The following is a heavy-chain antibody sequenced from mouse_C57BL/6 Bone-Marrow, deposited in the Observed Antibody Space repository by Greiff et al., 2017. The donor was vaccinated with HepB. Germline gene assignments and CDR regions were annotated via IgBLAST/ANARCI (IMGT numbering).Heavy chain of an antibody. CDR3: ARHQDYLDY. J-gene: IGHJ2*01. CDR2: ISNGGGST. V-gene: IGHV5-12*01. Sequence: EVKVVESGGGLVQPGGSLKLSCAASGFTFSDYYMYWVRQTPEKRLEWVAYISNGGGSTYYPDTVKGRFTISRDNAKNTLYLQMSRLKSEDTAMYYCARHQDYLDYWGQGTTLTVSS. D-gene: IGHD3-2*02. CDR1: GFTFSDYY.